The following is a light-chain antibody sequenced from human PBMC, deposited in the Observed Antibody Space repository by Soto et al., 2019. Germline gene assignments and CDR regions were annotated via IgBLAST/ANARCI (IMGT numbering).Light chain of an antibody. CDR3: QQRSNWPLT. J-gene: IGKJ4*01. V-gene: IGKV3-11*01. CDR2: DAS. CDR1: QSVSSS. Sequence: EIVLTQSPASLSLYPGERAALSCRSSQSVSSSLVWYQQKPGQSPRLLIYDASNRATGIPARFSGSGSGTDVTLTISSLEPEDFAVYYCQQRSNWPLTFGKGTKVDIK.